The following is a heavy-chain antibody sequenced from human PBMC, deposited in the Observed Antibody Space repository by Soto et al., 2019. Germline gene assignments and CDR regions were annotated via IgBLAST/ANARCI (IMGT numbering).Heavy chain of an antibody. J-gene: IGHJ6*02. D-gene: IGHD3-9*01. CDR1: GFSFSLYG. V-gene: IGHV3-33*01. Sequence: GGSLRLSCAASGFSFSLYGMQWVRQAPGKGLEWVAVIWYDGSNKYYADSVKGRFTISRDNSKNTLYLQMNSLRAEDTAVYYCARSTSTTGYHYGMDVWGQGTTVTVSS. CDR2: IWYDGSNK. CDR3: ARSTSTTGYHYGMDV.